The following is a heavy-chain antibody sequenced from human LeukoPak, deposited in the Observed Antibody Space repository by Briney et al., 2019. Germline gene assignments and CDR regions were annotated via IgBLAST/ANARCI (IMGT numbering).Heavy chain of an antibody. D-gene: IGHD3-16*02. Sequence: GGSLRLSCAASGFTLSTCAMSWVRQPPGKGLEWVSTISGSGGSTYYADSVKGRFTISRDNSKNTLYLQMNSLRAEDTAVYYCAKAQSMITFGGVIVIGPYYFDYWGQGALVTVSS. CDR2: ISGSGGST. V-gene: IGHV3-23*01. CDR3: AKAQSMITFGGVIVIGPYYFDY. J-gene: IGHJ4*02. CDR1: GFTLSTCA.